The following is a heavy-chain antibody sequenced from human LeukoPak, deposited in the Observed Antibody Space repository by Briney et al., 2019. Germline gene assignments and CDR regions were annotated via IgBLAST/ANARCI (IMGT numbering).Heavy chain of an antibody. CDR3: ARAPGYRGFLDY. J-gene: IGHJ4*02. CDR1: GFTFSSYN. D-gene: IGHD6-13*01. CDR2: ISSSSSYI. Sequence: GGSLRLSCAASGFTFSSYNMNWVRQAPGKGLEWVSFISSSSSYIYYADSVKGRFTISRDNAKNSLYLQMNSLRAEDMAVYYCARAPGYRGFLDYWGQGTLVTVSS. V-gene: IGHV3-21*01.